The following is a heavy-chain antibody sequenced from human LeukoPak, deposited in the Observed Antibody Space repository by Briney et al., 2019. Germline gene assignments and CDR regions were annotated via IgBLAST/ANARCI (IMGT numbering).Heavy chain of an antibody. Sequence: PGGSLRLSCAASGFTFSSYSMNWIRQPPGKGLEWIGEINHSGSTNYNPSLKSRVTISVDTSKNQFSLKLSSVTAADTAVYYCARGMVTAIPLYYYGMDVWGQGTTVTVSS. V-gene: IGHV4-34*01. J-gene: IGHJ6*02. CDR3: ARGMVTAIPLYYYGMDV. CDR1: GFTFSSYS. D-gene: IGHD2-21*02. CDR2: INHSGST.